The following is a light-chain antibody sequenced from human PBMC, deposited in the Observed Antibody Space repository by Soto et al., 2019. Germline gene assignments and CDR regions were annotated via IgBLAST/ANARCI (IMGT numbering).Light chain of an antibody. Sequence: EIVLTQSPATLSLSPGERATLSCRASQGVSNYLSWYQQKPGQAPRLLMYETSRRATGIPARFSGSGSGTDFTLTISSLEPEDFAVYYCQQRHNWRDTFGQGTRLEIK. CDR3: QQRHNWRDT. J-gene: IGKJ5*01. CDR2: ETS. V-gene: IGKV3-11*01. CDR1: QGVSNY.